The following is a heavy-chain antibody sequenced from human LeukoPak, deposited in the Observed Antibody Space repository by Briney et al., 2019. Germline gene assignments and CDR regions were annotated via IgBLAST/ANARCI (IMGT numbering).Heavy chain of an antibody. V-gene: IGHV1-8*01. D-gene: IGHD3-22*01. CDR2: MNPNSGNT. Sequence: ASVKVSCKASGYTFTSYDINWVRQATGQGLEWMGWMNPNSGNTGYARKFQGRVTMTRNTSINTAYMELSSLRSEDTAVYYCARVQYYYDGSGYRPFSAFDYWGQGTLVTVSS. CDR3: ARVQYYYDGSGYRPFSAFDY. J-gene: IGHJ4*02. CDR1: GYTFTSYD.